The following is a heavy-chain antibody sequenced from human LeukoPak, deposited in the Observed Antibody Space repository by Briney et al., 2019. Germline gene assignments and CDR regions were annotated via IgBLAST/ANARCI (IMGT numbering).Heavy chain of an antibody. J-gene: IGHJ4*02. CDR1: GFTFFSYT. CDR3: ARRYDSSGYYYPGLYYFDY. V-gene: IGHV3-23*01. D-gene: IGHD3-22*01. CDR2: INPSGGST. Sequence: GGSLRLSCAASGFTFFSYTMNWVRQAPGKGLEWVSAINPSGGSTYYGDSVKGRFIISRDNSKNTLHLQMNSLRAEDTAVYYCARRYDSSGYYYPGLYYFDYWGQGTLVTVSS.